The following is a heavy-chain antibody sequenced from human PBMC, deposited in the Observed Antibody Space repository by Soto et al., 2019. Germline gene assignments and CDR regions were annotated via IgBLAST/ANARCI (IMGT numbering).Heavy chain of an antibody. CDR3: ARDRDLNTGSGGSAALDY. CDR1: GYTFTSYG. J-gene: IGHJ4*02. CDR2: ISAYNGNT. V-gene: IGHV1-18*01. Sequence: ASVKVSCKASGYTFTSYGISWVRQAPGQGLEWMGWISAYNGNTNYAQKLQGRVTMTTETSTSTAYMELRSLRSDDTAVYYCARDRDLNTGSGGSAALDYWGQGTLVTVSS. D-gene: IGHD2-15*01.